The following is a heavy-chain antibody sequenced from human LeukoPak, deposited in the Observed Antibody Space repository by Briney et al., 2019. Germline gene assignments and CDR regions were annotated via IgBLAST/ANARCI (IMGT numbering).Heavy chain of an antibody. V-gene: IGHV3-48*01. CDR1: GFTFSSYS. D-gene: IGHD2-2*01. Sequence: GGSLRLSCAASGFTFSSYSMNWVRQAPGKGLEWVSYISSSSSHIYYADSVKGRFTISRDNAKNSLYLQMNSLRAEDTAVYYGARAPILAGYCSSTTCHGPYWGQGTLVTVSS. CDR2: ISSSSSHI. CDR3: ARAPILAGYCSSTTCHGPY. J-gene: IGHJ4*02.